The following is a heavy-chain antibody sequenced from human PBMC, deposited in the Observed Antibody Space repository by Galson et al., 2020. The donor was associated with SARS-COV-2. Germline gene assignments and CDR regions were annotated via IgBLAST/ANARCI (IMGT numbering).Heavy chain of an antibody. CDR3: ATVRSYYEPNWFDP. CDR2: FDPEDGET. V-gene: IGHV1-24*01. D-gene: IGHD3-22*01. Sequence: ASVKVSCKVSGYTLTELSMHWVRQAPGKGLEWMGGFDPEDGETIYAQKFQGRVTMTEDTSTDTAYMELSSLRSEDTAVYYCATVRSYYEPNWFDPWGQGTLVTVSS. CDR1: GYTLTELS. J-gene: IGHJ5*02.